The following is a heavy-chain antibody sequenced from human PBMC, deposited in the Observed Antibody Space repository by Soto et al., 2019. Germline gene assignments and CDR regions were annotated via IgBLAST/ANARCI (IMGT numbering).Heavy chain of an antibody. Sequence: SSVKVCCKASGYTFTSYGISWVRQAPGQGLEWMGWISAYNGNTNYAQKLQGRVTMTTDTSTSTAYMGLRSLRSDDTAVYYCARDVALLVGDYEDNSFDFWGQGTLVTVSS. D-gene: IGHD2-8*02. V-gene: IGHV1-18*01. CDR1: GYTFTSYG. CDR2: ISAYNGNT. J-gene: IGHJ5*01. CDR3: ARDVALLVGDYEDNSFDF.